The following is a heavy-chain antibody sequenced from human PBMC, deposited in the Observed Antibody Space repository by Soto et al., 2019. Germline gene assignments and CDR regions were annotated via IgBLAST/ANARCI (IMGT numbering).Heavy chain of an antibody. V-gene: IGHV1-69*06. CDR3: ARLYSGSYYSLSWFDP. J-gene: IGHJ5*02. CDR1: GGTFSSYA. D-gene: IGHD1-26*01. CDR2: IIPIFGTA. Sequence: SVKVSCKASGGTFSSYAISWVRQAPGQGLEWMGGIIPIFGTANYAQKFQGRVTITADKSTSTAYMELSSLRSEDTAVYYCARLYSGSYYSLSWFDPWGQGTLVTVS.